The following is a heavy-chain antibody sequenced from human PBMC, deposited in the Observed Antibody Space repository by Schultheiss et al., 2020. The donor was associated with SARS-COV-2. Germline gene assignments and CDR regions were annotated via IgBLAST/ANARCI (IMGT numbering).Heavy chain of an antibody. V-gene: IGHV3-7*03. CDR1: GGSISNYF. D-gene: IGHD4-17*01. J-gene: IGHJ6*02. CDR3: AREGVYYGDGNREEGYYYYGMDV. Sequence: ETLSLTCTVSGGSISNYFWSWVRQPPGKGLEWVANIKQDGSEKYYVDSVKGRFTISRDNAKNSLYLQMNSLRAEDTAVYYCAREGVYYGDGNREEGYYYYGMDVWGQGTTVTVSS. CDR2: IKQDGSEK.